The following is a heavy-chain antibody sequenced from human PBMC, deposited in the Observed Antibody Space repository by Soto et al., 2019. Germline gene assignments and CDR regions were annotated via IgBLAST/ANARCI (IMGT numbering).Heavy chain of an antibody. Sequence: QVQLVESGGGVVQPGRSLRLSCAASGFTFSSYGMHWVRQAPGKGLEWVAVISYDGSNKYYADSVKGRFTISRDNSKNTLYLQMISLRAEDTAVYYCAKDQSPYDSSGYYYTDDYWGQGTLVTVSS. J-gene: IGHJ4*02. CDR1: GFTFSSYG. V-gene: IGHV3-30*18. CDR2: ISYDGSNK. CDR3: AKDQSPYDSSGYYYTDDY. D-gene: IGHD3-22*01.